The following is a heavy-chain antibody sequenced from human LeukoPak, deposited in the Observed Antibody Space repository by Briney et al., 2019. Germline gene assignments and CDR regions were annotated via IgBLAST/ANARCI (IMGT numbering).Heavy chain of an antibody. CDR2: IYSGGST. V-gene: IGHV3-66*01. CDR1: GFTVSSNY. D-gene: IGHD3-16*01. CDR3: AKDYVGVNDAFDI. J-gene: IGHJ3*02. Sequence: PGGSLRLSCAASGFTVSSNYMSWVRQAPGKGLEWVSVIYSGGSTYYADSVKGRFTISRDNSKNTLYLQMNSLRAEDTAVYYCAKDYVGVNDAFDIWGQGTMVTVSS.